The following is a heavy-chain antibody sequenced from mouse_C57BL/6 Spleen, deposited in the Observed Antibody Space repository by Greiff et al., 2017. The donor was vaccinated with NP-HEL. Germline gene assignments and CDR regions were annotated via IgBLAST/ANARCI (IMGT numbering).Heavy chain of an antibody. Sequence: EVQLQESGGGLVKPGGSLKLSCAASGFTFSSYAMSWVRQTPEKRLEWVATISDGGSYTYYPDNVKGRFTISRDNAKNNLYLQMSHLKSEDTAMYYCARDRDGNWGFAYWGQGTLVTVSA. CDR3: ARDRDGNWGFAY. CDR1: GFTFSSYA. V-gene: IGHV5-4*01. J-gene: IGHJ3*01. CDR2: ISDGGSYT. D-gene: IGHD2-1*01.